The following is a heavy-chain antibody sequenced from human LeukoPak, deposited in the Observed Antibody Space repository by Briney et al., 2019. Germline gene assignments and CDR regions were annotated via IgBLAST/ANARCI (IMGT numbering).Heavy chain of an antibody. CDR3: ARVGARYCSATSCYFDS. CDR2: IKQDGSEE. J-gene: IGHJ4*02. D-gene: IGHD2-2*01. CDR1: GFTFNNHW. V-gene: IGHV3-7*04. Sequence: GGSLRLSCAASGFTFNNHWMSWVRQAPGKGLEWVANIKQDGSEEYYVDSVKGRFTISRDNAKNSLYLQMNSVRAEDSAVYYCARVGARYCSATSCYFDSWGQGTLVTVSS.